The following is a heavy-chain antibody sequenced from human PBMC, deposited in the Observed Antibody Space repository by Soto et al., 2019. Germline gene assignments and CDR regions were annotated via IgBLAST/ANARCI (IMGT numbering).Heavy chain of an antibody. Sequence: EVQLLESGGGLVQPGGSLRLSCAASGFTFSNYAMSWVRQAPGKGLEWVSEICGTNGCTYYVDSVKGRFTISRDNPKDTLYLQMNSLRVEDTAVYYCAKGTQLWPRPPDYWGQGTLVTVSS. CDR3: AKGTQLWPRPPDY. J-gene: IGHJ4*02. D-gene: IGHD5-18*01. CDR2: ICGTNGCT. CDR1: GFTFSNYA. V-gene: IGHV3-23*01.